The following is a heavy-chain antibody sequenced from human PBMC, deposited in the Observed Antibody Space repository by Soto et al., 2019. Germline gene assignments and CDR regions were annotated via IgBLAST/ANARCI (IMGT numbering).Heavy chain of an antibody. CDR3: ARGPKCSGGSCSNWFDP. CDR1: EFTFTTYT. V-gene: IGHV3-48*01. Sequence: PLTLSCAASEFTFTTYTMNWDHQAPGKGLEWVSYIGSSSSTIYYADSVKGRFTISRDNAKNSLYLQLDSLRAEDTAVYYCARGPKCSGGSCSNWFDPWGQGTLVTVSS. D-gene: IGHD2-15*01. CDR2: IGSSSSTI. J-gene: IGHJ5*02.